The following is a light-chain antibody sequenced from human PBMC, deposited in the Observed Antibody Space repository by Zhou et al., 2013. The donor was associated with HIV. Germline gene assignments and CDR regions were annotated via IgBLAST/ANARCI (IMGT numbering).Light chain of an antibody. CDR3: QQYGSSFT. CDR1: QSVSNSY. V-gene: IGKV3-20*01. CDR2: GAS. J-gene: IGKJ3*01. Sequence: EIVLTQSPGTLSLSPGERATLSCRASQSVSNSYLAWYQQKPGQAPRLLIYGASSRATGIPDRFSGSGSGTDFTLTISRLEPEDFAVYYCQQYGSSFTFAWDQSGYQT.